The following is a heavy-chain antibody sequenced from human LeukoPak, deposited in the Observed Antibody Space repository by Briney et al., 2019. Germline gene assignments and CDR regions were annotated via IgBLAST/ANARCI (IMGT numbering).Heavy chain of an antibody. J-gene: IGHJ5*02. V-gene: IGHV1-18*04. CDR2: ISAYNGNT. CDR1: GYTFTSHG. CDR3: ARGGYYHNWFDP. Sequence: ASVKVSCKASGYTFTSHGISWVRQAPGQGLEWMGWISAYNGNTNYAQKLQGRVTMTTDTSTSTVYMELSSLRSEDTAVYYCARGGYYHNWFDPWGQGTLVTVSS. D-gene: IGHD3-22*01.